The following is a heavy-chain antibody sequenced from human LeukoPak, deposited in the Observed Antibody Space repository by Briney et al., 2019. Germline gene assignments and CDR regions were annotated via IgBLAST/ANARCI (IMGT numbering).Heavy chain of an antibody. J-gene: IGHJ6*03. CDR2: IYTSGST. CDR3: ARGIAARRQHLYYMDV. D-gene: IGHD6-6*01. V-gene: IGHV4-4*09. CDR1: GGSISSYY. Sequence: SETLSLTCTVSGGSISSYYWSWIRQPPGKGLEWIGYIYTSGSTNYNPSLKSRVTISVDTSKNQFSLKLSSVTAADTAVYYCARGIAARRQHLYYMDVWGKGTTVTVSS.